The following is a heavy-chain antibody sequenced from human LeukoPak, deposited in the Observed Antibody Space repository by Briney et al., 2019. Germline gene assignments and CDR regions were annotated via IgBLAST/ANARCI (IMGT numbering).Heavy chain of an antibody. CDR1: GYTFTSYG. D-gene: IGHD5-24*01. CDR2: ISAYNGNT. V-gene: IGHV1-18*01. CDR3: ARDGRWLQLGNKFDY. Sequence: ASVKVSCKASGYTFTSYGISWVRQAPGQGLEWMGWISAYNGNTNYAQKFQGRVTMTRDTSISTAYMELSRLRSDDTAVYYCARDGRWLQLGNKFDYWGQGTLVTVSS. J-gene: IGHJ4*02.